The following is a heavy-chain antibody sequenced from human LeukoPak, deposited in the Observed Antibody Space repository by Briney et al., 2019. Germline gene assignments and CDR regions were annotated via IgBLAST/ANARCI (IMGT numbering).Heavy chain of an antibody. CDR3: AKDVILRGSYPTAANY. CDR1: GFTFTNYA. Sequence: GGSLRLSCAASGFTFTNYAMSWVRQAPRKGLEWVSAISGSGDITYYADSVKGRFTISRDNSMNTLYLQMNSLRAEDAAIYYCAKDVILRGSYPTAANYWGQGTLVTVSS. CDR2: ISGSGDIT. D-gene: IGHD1-26*01. V-gene: IGHV3-23*01. J-gene: IGHJ4*02.